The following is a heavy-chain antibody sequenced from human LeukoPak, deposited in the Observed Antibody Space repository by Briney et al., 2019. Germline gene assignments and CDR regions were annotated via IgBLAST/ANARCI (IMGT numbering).Heavy chain of an antibody. J-gene: IGHJ4*02. V-gene: IGHV3-23*01. CDR3: ARDIELSC. CDR2: ISASGGNS. CDR1: GFTFSDSA. Sequence: GGSLRLSCEASGFTFSDSAMSWVRQASGRGLEWVSLISASGGNSYYADSVKGWFTVSRDSSKNTLHLQMNSLRAEDTAVYYCARDIELSCWGQGTLVTVSS. D-gene: IGHD1-26*01.